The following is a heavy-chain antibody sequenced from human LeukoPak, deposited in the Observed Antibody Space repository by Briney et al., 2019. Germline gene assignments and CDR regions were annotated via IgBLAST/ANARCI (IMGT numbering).Heavy chain of an antibody. CDR3: ARGWSSDAFDI. CDR2: IYYDGSDK. V-gene: IGHV3-33*01. D-gene: IGHD6-13*01. CDR1: GFTFSNYG. J-gene: IGHJ3*02. Sequence: GGSLRLSCAASGFTFSNYGMHWVRQAPGKGLEWVALIYYDGSDKYYADSVKGRFTISRDNSKNTLYLQMNSLRVEDTAVYYCARGWSSDAFDIWGQGTMVSVSS.